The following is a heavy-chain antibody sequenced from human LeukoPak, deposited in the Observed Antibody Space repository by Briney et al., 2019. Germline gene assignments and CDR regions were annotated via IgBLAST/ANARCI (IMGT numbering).Heavy chain of an antibody. Sequence: SQTLSLTCTVSGDSINSGRYYWSWIRQPAGKGLEWIGRIYTSGSTNYNPSLKSRVTISVDMSKNQFSLKLSSVTAADTAVYYCARMTTGLDYWGQGTLVTVSS. CDR2: IYTSGST. D-gene: IGHD4-17*01. CDR3: ARMTTGLDY. V-gene: IGHV4-61*02. J-gene: IGHJ4*02. CDR1: GDSINSGRYY.